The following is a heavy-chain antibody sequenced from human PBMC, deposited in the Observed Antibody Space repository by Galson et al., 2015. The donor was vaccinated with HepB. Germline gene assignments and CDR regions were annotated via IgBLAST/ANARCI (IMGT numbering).Heavy chain of an antibody. CDR3: AGGPHQLSRPLGPSHH. CDR1: GDTFSTYV. Sequence: SVKVSCKASGDTFSTYVIHWVRQAPGQRFEWVGWINAGNGNTIRSQKFQGRITITRDTAASTVYLDLRSLRSEDTAMYSCAGGPHQLSRPLGPSHHWGQGTLVTVSS. CDR2: INAGNGNT. V-gene: IGHV1-3*01. J-gene: IGHJ1*01. D-gene: IGHD2/OR15-2a*01.